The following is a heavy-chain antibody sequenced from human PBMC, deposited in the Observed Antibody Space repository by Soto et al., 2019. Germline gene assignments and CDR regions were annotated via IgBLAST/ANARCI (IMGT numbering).Heavy chain of an antibody. CDR2: IYYSGST. CDR3: ARHAIAVGGTPLEY. CDR1: GGSISSSSYY. Sequence: PSETLSLTCTVSGGSISSSSYYWGWIRQPPGKGLEWIGSIYYSGSTYYNPSLKSQVTISVDTSKNQFSLKLSSVTAADKAVYYCARHAIAVGGTPLEYWGEGTLVTVSS. J-gene: IGHJ4*02. D-gene: IGHD6-19*01. V-gene: IGHV4-39*01.